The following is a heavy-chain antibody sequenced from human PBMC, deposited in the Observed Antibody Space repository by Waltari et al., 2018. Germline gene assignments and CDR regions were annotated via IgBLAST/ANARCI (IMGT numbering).Heavy chain of an antibody. D-gene: IGHD1-1*01. J-gene: IGHJ4*02. CDR1: GFTFSTYA. CDR3: AKEERIGRPYDY. Sequence: EVQLLQSGGGFVQPGGSLRLSCAASGFTFSTYAMSWVRQAPGKGMEWVSAISESGSHTYYVDSVKGRFTISRDNSKNTLYLQMSSLRAEDTAVYYCAKEERIGRPYDYWGQGTLISVSS. V-gene: IGHV3-23*01. CDR2: ISESGSHT.